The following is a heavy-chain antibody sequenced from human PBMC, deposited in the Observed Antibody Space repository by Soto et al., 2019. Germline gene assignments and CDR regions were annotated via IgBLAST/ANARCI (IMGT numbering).Heavy chain of an antibody. J-gene: IGHJ6*02. CDR3: AREVGHIVVVQAAGGMDV. V-gene: IGHV1-46*01. Sequence: ASVKVSCKASGYTFTSYYMHWVRQAPGQGLEWMGIINPSGGSTSYAQKFQGRVTMTRDTSTSTVYMELSSLRSEDTAVYYCAREVGHIVVVQAAGGMDVWGQGTTVTVSS. CDR1: GYTFTSYY. D-gene: IGHD2-2*01. CDR2: INPSGGST.